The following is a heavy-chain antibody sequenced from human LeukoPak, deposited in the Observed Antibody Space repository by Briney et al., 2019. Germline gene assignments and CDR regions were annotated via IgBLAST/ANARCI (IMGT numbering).Heavy chain of an antibody. CDR2: ISGSGGST. J-gene: IGHJ4*02. V-gene: IGHV3-23*01. CDR1: GFIFSSYA. Sequence: GGSLRLSCAASGFIFSSYAMSWVRQAPGKGLEWVSTISGSGGSTYYADSVEGRFTISRDNAKNSLYLQMNSLSAEDTAVYYCASDVVGGTNFWGQGTLVTVSS. CDR3: ASDVVGGTNF. D-gene: IGHD1-26*01.